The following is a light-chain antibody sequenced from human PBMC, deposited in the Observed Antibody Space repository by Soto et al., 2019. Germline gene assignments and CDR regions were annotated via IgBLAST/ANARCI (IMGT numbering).Light chain of an antibody. CDR3: CSVEGTSFSWV. J-gene: IGLJ3*02. Sequence: QSALSQPRSVSGSPGQSVTISCTGTGSDVGRYNYVSWYQQHPGKAPKVIIFDVSVRPPGVPDRFSGSKSGNTASLTISGLQADDEADYYCCSVEGTSFSWVFGGGTKLTVL. V-gene: IGLV2-11*01. CDR2: DVS. CDR1: GSDVGRYNY.